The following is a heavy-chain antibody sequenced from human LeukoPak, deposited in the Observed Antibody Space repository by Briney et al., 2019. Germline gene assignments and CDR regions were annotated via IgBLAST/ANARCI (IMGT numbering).Heavy chain of an antibody. CDR1: GYTFTSYD. CDR3: ARASGDSYGDY. D-gene: IGHD5-18*01. Sequence: ASVTVSCKASGYTFTSYDINWVRQAPGQGLEWMGWMNPNSGNTGYAQKFQGRVTMTRNTSISTAYMELSSLRSEDTAVYYCARASGDSYGDYWGQGTLVTVSS. CDR2: MNPNSGNT. J-gene: IGHJ4*02. V-gene: IGHV1-8*01.